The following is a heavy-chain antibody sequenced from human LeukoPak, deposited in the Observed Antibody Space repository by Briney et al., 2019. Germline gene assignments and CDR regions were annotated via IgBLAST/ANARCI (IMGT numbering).Heavy chain of an antibody. CDR3: ARDLYDYVWGSYRHLTDY. Sequence: ASVKVSCKASGYTFTSYGISWVRQAPGQGLEWMGWISAYNGNTNYAQKLQGRVTMTTDTSTSTAYMELRSLRSDDTAVYYCARDLYDYVWGSYRHLTDYWGQGTLVTVSS. J-gene: IGHJ4*02. CDR1: GYTFTSYG. D-gene: IGHD3-16*02. V-gene: IGHV1-18*01. CDR2: ISAYNGNT.